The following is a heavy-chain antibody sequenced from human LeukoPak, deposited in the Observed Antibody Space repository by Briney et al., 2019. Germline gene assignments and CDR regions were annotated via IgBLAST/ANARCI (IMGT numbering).Heavy chain of an antibody. D-gene: IGHD1-26*01. CDR2: ISSSSDYI. CDR1: GFTFSSFW. CDR3: ARGGGIVGTTHFDY. J-gene: IGHJ4*02. V-gene: IGHV3-21*01. Sequence: GGSLRLSCAASGFTFSSFWMTWVRQAPGKGLEWVSYISSSSDYIYYADSVKGRFTTSRDNAKNSLYLQMNSLRAEDTAVYYCARGGGIVGTTHFDYWGQGTLVTVSS.